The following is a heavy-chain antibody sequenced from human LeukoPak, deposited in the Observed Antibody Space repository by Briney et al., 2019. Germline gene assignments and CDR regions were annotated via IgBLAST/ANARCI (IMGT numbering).Heavy chain of an antibody. CDR1: GFTFSSYW. CDR3: ARIIAAAGRYYFDY. Sequence: GGSLRLSCAASGFTFSSYWMSWVRQAPGKGLEWVSSISSSSSYIYYADSVKGRFTISRDNAKNSLYLQMNSLRAEDTAVYYCARIIAAAGRYYFDYWGQGTLVTVSS. CDR2: ISSSSSYI. D-gene: IGHD6-13*01. V-gene: IGHV3-21*01. J-gene: IGHJ4*02.